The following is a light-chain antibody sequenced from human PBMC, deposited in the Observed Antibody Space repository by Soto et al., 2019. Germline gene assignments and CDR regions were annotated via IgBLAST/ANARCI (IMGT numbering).Light chain of an antibody. V-gene: IGKV3-20*01. Sequence: EIVLTQSPGTLSLSPGERATLSCRASQSVSSSYLAWYQQKPGQAPRLLVYGASNRATGIPDRFSGSGSGTDLTLTISRVEPEDFAVYYCQQYGSSPFTFGPGTRVDIK. CDR3: QQYGSSPFT. J-gene: IGKJ3*01. CDR1: QSVSSSY. CDR2: GAS.